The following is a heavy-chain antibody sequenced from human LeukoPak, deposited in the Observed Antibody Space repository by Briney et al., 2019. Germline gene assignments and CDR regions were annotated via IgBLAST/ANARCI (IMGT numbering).Heavy chain of an antibody. V-gene: IGHV4-59*01. CDR1: GGSISSYY. Sequence: SETLSLTCTVSGGSISSYYWSWIRQPPGKELEWIGYIYYSGSTNYSTSLKSRVTISVDTSKNQFSLKLNSVTAADTAVYYWARDITGTTSFDYWGQDTLVTVSS. CDR2: IYYSGST. CDR3: ARDITGTTSFDY. J-gene: IGHJ4*02. D-gene: IGHD1-7*01.